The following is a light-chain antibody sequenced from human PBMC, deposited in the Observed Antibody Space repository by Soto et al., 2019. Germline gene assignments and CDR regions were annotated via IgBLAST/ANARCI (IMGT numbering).Light chain of an antibody. V-gene: IGKV3-20*01. CDR2: GAS. Sequence: EIVLTQSPGTLSLSPGDRATLSCRASQSLSSSYLAWYQQKPGQAPRLLIYGASSRATGIPDRFSGSGSETDFTLTINRVEPEDFAVYYCQQYGRTPWTFGQGTKVEIK. J-gene: IGKJ1*01. CDR3: QQYGRTPWT. CDR1: QSLSSSY.